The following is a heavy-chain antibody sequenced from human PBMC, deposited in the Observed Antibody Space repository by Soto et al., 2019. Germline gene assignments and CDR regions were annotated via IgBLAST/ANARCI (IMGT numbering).Heavy chain of an antibody. J-gene: IGHJ6*02. D-gene: IGHD3-10*01. CDR1: GFSFSTYW. Sequence: EVQLVESGGGLVQPGGSLRLSCAASGFSFSTYWMHWVRQAPGKGLVWVSRIENDGSGSSYADSVKGRFTISRDNAKNTLYLQMTSLRAEDTAVYYCASTITMVRGHGMDVWGRGTTVTVSS. V-gene: IGHV3-74*01. CDR3: ASTITMVRGHGMDV. CDR2: IENDGSGS.